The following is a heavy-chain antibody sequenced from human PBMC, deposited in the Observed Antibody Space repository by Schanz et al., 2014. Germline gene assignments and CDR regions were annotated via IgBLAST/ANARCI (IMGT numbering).Heavy chain of an antibody. Sequence: DVQLLESGGGLVQPGGSLRLSCAASGFTFNSYAMTWVRQAPGKGLEWVSSISHSGGSKYYADSVKGRFTISRDNSENTLYLQMNSLSAGDTAVYYCARGTDWNLPYWGQGALVTVSS. CDR3: ARGTDWNLPY. V-gene: IGHV3-23*01. CDR2: ISHSGGSK. J-gene: IGHJ4*02. CDR1: GFTFNSYA. D-gene: IGHD1-1*01.